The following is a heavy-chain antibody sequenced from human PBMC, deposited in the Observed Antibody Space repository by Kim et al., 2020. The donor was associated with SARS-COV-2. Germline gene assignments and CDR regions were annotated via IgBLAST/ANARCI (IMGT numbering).Heavy chain of an antibody. CDR3: ARDGRVHCSSTSCYTYYYGMDV. J-gene: IGHJ6*02. CDR2: IYYSGST. V-gene: IGHV4-61*01. CDR1: GGSVSSGSYY. Sequence: SETLSLTCTVSGGSVSSGSYYWSWIRQPPGKGLEWIGYIYYSGSTNYNPSLKSRVTISVDTSKNQFSLKLSSVTAADTAVYYCARDGRVHCSSTSCYTYYYGMDVWGQGTTVTVSS. D-gene: IGHD2-2*02.